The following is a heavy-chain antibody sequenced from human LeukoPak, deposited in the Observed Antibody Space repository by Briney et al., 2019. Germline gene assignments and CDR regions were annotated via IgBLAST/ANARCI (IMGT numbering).Heavy chain of an antibody. V-gene: IGHV1-2*02. Sequence: ASVKVSCKASGNTFTGYYMHWVRQAPGQGLEWMGWINTNSGGTNYAQKFQGRVTMTRDTSISTANLALTRLRSDDTAVYYGAYFTRASPYYIDVWGKGTTVTVSS. J-gene: IGHJ6*03. CDR3: AYFTRASPYYIDV. D-gene: IGHD2/OR15-2a*01. CDR1: GNTFTGYY. CDR2: INTNSGGT.